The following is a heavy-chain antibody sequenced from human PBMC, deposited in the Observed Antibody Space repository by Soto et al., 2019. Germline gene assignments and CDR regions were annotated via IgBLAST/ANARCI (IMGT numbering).Heavy chain of an antibody. V-gene: IGHV1-69*13. Sequence: ASVKVSCKASGGTFSSYAISWVRQAPGQGLEWMGGIIPIFGTANYAQKFQGRVTITADESTSTAYMELSSLRSEDTAVYYCARGVLRYFDWSANYYYFDYWGQGTLVTVSS. CDR1: GGTFSSYA. CDR3: ARGVLRYFDWSANYYYFDY. CDR2: IIPIFGTA. J-gene: IGHJ4*02. D-gene: IGHD3-9*01.